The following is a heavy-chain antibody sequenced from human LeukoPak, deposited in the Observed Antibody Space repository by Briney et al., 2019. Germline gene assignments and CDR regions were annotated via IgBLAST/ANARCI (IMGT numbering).Heavy chain of an antibody. D-gene: IGHD3-9*01. CDR1: GFTFSSYN. CDR3: ARVKYFDWYYFDY. J-gene: IGHJ4*02. V-gene: IGHV3-48*02. Sequence: PGGSLRLSCAASGFTFSSYNMNWVRQAPGKGLEWVSYISSGLSTIYYADSVKGRFTISRDNAKNSLYLQMNSLRDEDTAIYYCARVKYFDWYYFDYWGQGTLVTVSS. CDR2: ISSGLSTI.